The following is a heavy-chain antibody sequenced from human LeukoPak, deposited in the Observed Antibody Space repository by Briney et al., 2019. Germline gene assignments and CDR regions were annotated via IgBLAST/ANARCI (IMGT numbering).Heavy chain of an antibody. CDR2: IRSGAYT. CDR1: GLTFSSYA. Sequence: GGSLRLSCAASGLTFSSYAMTWVRQAPGKGLEWVSTIRSGAYTYYADSVKGRLSISRDNSKNTLYLEMNSLRAEDAAVYYCARISVVSRSGPLDYWGQGTLVTVSS. V-gene: IGHV3-23*01. J-gene: IGHJ4*02. CDR3: ARISVVSRSGPLDY. D-gene: IGHD3-10*01.